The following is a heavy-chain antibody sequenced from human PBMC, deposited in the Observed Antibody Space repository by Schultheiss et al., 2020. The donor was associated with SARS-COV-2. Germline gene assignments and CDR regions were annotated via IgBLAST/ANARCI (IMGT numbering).Heavy chain of an antibody. Sequence: GGSLRLSCATSGFSFNVYSMYWVRQVPGKGLEWDSYISSSGSTIYYADSVKGRFTISRDNAKNSLYLQMNSLRAEDTAVYYCVRDRSWWTPYNCFDLWGRGTLVTVSS. V-gene: IGHV3-48*04. CDR2: ISSSGSTI. J-gene: IGHJ5*02. D-gene: IGHD2-15*01. CDR1: GFSFNVYS. CDR3: VRDRSWWTPYNCFDL.